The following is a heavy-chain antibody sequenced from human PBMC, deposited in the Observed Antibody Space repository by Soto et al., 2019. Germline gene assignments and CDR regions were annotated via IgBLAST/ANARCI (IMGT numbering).Heavy chain of an antibody. Sequence: SETLSLTFSVSGGSISSYYWSWIRQSPGKGLEWIVYIYSSGXTXXXXXXXVXXXXSXYTXXKQXXXXXXXXXAADTAVYYCARTPGYWGQGTLVTFSS. CDR1: GGSISSYY. CDR2: IYSSGXT. V-gene: IGHV4-59*12. J-gene: IGHJ4*02. CDR3: ARTPGY.